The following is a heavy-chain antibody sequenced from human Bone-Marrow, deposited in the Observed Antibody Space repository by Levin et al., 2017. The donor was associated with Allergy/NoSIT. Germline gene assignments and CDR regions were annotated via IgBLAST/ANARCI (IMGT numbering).Heavy chain of an antibody. J-gene: IGHJ4*02. V-gene: IGHV4-34*01. CDR1: GGSFSGDSFNTYY. CDR3: ARGTYCTNGVCNRAPYYFDY. CDR2: INHSGNT. Sequence: SQTLSLTCAVYGGSFSGDSFNTYYWSWIRQPPEKGLEWIGEINHSGNTNYNPSLKSRVTISVDTSKNQFSLKLNSVTAADTAIYYCARGTYCTNGVCNRAPYYFDYWGQGTLVTVSS. D-gene: IGHD2-8*01.